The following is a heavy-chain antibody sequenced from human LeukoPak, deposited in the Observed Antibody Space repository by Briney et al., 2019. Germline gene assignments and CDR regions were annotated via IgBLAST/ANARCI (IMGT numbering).Heavy chain of an antibody. Sequence: GESLKISCKGSGSSFTSYWIGWVRQMPGKGLEWMGIIYPGDSDTKYSPSFQGQVTISADKSISTAYLQWSSLKASDTAMYYCARNLPGYCSSTSCYIDNWFDPWGQGTLVTVSS. CDR1: GSSFTSYW. V-gene: IGHV5-51*01. CDR2: IYPGDSDT. J-gene: IGHJ5*02. D-gene: IGHD2-2*02. CDR3: ARNLPGYCSSTSCYIDNWFDP.